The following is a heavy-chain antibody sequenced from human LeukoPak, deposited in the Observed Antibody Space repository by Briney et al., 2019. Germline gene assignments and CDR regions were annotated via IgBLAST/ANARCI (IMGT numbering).Heavy chain of an antibody. Sequence: ASVKVSCKASGYTFASYGISWVRQAPGQGLEWTGWVSGYNGNTNYAQKFQGRVTMTTDTFTSTAYMELRSLRSDDTAVYYCARDLGYCSGSTCYVGYFDYWGQGTQVTVSS. J-gene: IGHJ4*02. D-gene: IGHD2-15*01. CDR3: ARDLGYCSGSTCYVGYFDY. CDR1: GYTFASYG. V-gene: IGHV1-18*01. CDR2: VSGYNGNT.